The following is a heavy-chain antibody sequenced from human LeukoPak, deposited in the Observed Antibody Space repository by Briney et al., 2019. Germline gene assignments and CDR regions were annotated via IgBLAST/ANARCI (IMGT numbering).Heavy chain of an antibody. V-gene: IGHV4-59*01. CDR2: IYYSGST. CDR3: AGARYGEQQGTDYYYYGMDV. D-gene: IGHD3-10*01. Sequence: SETLSLTCTVSGGSISSYYWGWIRQPPGEGLEWIGYIYYSGSTNYNPSLKSRVTISEDTSKNQFSLKLSSVTAADTAVYYCAGARYGEQQGTDYYYYGMDVWGQGTTVTVSS. J-gene: IGHJ6*02. CDR1: GGSISSYY.